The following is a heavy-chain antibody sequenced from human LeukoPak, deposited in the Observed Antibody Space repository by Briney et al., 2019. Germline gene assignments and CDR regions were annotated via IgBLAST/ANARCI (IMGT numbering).Heavy chain of an antibody. V-gene: IGHV3-23*01. J-gene: IGHJ4*02. Sequence: GGSLRLSCAASGFTFTNYAMSWVRQAPGKGLEWVSTISGGGGSTYSADSVMGRFTISRDNSKTTLYLQMNSLRAEDTAVYYCAKESWVYNWKYDSSGSGINYWGQGTRVTVSS. CDR3: AKESWVYNWKYDSSGSGINY. CDR1: GFTFTNYA. CDR2: ISGGGGST. D-gene: IGHD3-22*01.